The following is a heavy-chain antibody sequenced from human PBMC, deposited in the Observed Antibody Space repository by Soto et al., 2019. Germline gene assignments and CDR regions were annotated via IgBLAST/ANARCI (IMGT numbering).Heavy chain of an antibody. CDR1: GASISRHY. CDR2: IYNSGLI. Sequence: SETLSLTCSVFGASISRHYWSWIRQPAGKGLEYIGRIYNSGLINYNPSLESRVSMSVDPSKNQISLKLTSATAADTAIYYCARGPFCGEECYFAYWGQGTLVTVSS. CDR3: ARGPFCGEECYFAY. D-gene: IGHD2-21*01. J-gene: IGHJ4*02. V-gene: IGHV4-4*07.